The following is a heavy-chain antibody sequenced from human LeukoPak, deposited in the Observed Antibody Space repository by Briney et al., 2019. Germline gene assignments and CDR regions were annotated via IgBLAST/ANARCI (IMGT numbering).Heavy chain of an antibody. J-gene: IGHJ6*02. CDR2: IHYSGST. Sequence: PSETLSLTCTVSGGSISGYYWTWIRHSPGKGLEWIGYIHYSGSTNYNPSLKSRVTISLDTSKSQFSLKLSSVTAADTAVYYCARADGTNYYYYGMDVWGQGTTVTVSS. D-gene: IGHD2-2*01. V-gene: IGHV4-59*01. CDR3: ARADGTNYYYYGMDV. CDR1: GGSISGYY.